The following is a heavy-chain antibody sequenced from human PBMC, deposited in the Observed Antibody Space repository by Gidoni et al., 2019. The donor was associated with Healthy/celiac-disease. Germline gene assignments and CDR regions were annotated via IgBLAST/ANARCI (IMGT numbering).Heavy chain of an antibody. J-gene: IGHJ6*02. CDR3: ARSSSGYDWVEVISYYGMDV. Sequence: GSGYSFTSYWIGWVRQMPGKGLEWMGIIYPGDSDTRYSPSFQGQVTISADKSISTAYLQWSSLKASDTAMYYCARSSSGYDWVEVISYYGMDVWGQGTTVTVSS. V-gene: IGHV5-51*01. D-gene: IGHD5-12*01. CDR2: IYPGDSDT. CDR1: GYSFTSYW.